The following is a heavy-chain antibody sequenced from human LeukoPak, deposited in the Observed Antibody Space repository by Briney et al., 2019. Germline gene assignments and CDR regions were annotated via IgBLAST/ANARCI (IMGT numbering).Heavy chain of an antibody. J-gene: IGHJ4*02. CDR2: ISGSGGST. V-gene: IGHV3-23*01. CDR3: AKRLTGEPYYFDY. D-gene: IGHD7-27*01. CDR1: GFTFSSYG. Sequence: GGSLRLSCAASGFTFSSYGMSWVRQAPGKGLEWVSAISGSGGSTYYADSVKGRFTISRDNSKNTLYLQMNSLRAEDTAVYYCAKRLTGEPYYFDYWGQGTLVTVSS.